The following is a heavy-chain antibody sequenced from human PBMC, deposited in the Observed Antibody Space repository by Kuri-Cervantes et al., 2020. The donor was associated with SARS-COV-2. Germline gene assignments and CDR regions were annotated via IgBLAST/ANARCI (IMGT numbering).Heavy chain of an antibody. Sequence: SQTLSLTCAVYGGSFSGYYWSWIRQPPGKGLEWIGEINHSGSTNYNPSLKSRVTISVDTSKNQFSLKQSSVTAADTAVYYCARTNRGRYYYYYGMDVWGQGTTVTVSS. CDR2: INHSGST. CDR1: GGSFSGYY. CDR3: ARTNRGRYYYYYGMDV. D-gene: IGHD3-10*01. V-gene: IGHV4-34*01. J-gene: IGHJ6*02.